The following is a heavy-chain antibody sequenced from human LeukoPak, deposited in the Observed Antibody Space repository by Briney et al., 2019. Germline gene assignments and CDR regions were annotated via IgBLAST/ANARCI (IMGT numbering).Heavy chain of an antibody. CDR1: GFTFDKYG. J-gene: IGHJ4*01. D-gene: IGHD3-3*01. CDR2: INWDGGNI. Sequence: GGSLRLSCAASGFTFDKYGMSWVRQAPGKGLEWVSAINWDGGNIGYADSVKGRVTVSRDNAKNSLYLQMNSLRAEDTALYYCARGGVGVTLYYFDYWGHGSLVTVSS. CDR3: ARGGVGVTLYYFDY. V-gene: IGHV3-20*04.